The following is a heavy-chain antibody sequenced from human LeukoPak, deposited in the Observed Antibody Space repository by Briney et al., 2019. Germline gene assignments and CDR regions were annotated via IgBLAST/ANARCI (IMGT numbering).Heavy chain of an antibody. CDR3: AREYGNSWYDS. J-gene: IGHJ5*01. D-gene: IGHD2/OR15-2a*01. Sequence: PGGSLRLSCAASGFTFSNYGIHWVRQAPGKGLEWVTFMQYDGSVKFYADSVMGRFTISKDNSKNTVYLQMNSLRTEDTAVYYCAREYGNSWYDSWGQGTLVIVSS. CDR2: MQYDGSVK. CDR1: GFTFSNYG. V-gene: IGHV3-30*02.